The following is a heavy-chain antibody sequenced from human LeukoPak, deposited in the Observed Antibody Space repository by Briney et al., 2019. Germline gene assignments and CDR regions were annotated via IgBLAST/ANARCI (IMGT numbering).Heavy chain of an antibody. Sequence: SETLSLTCTVSGDSLSSYYWSWIRQPPGKGLEWIGYIFYSGSTNYNPSLKSRVTISVDMSKNQFSLKLGSVTAADTAIYYCARRGEMSGSSWSEYNWFDPWGQGTLVTVSS. D-gene: IGHD6-13*01. CDR2: IFYSGST. CDR1: GDSLSSYY. V-gene: IGHV4-59*08. CDR3: ARRGEMSGSSWSEYNWFDP. J-gene: IGHJ5*02.